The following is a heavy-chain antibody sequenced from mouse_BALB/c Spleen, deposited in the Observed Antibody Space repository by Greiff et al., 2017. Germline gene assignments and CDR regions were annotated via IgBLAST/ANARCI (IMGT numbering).Heavy chain of an antibody. Sequence: EVHLVESGGGLVKPGGSLKLSCAASGFTFSSYAMSWVRQTPEKRLEWVASISSGGSTYYPDSVKGRFTISRDNARNILYLQMSSLRSEDTAMYYCARRDGYDGPPLDYWGQGTTLTVSS. D-gene: IGHD2-2*01. CDR1: GFTFSSYA. CDR2: ISSGGST. V-gene: IGHV5-6-5*01. J-gene: IGHJ2*01. CDR3: ARRDGYDGPPLDY.